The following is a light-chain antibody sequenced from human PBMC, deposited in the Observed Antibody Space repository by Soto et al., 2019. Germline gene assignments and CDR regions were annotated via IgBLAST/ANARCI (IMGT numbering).Light chain of an antibody. Sequence: EIVLTQSPGTLSLSPGEKATLSCRASQSVSSSYLAWYQQKPGQAPGLLIYDTSTRASGVPDRFSGSGSGTDFTLTISSLEPEDFAVYYCQQRSNWPPEITFGQGTRLEIK. CDR1: QSVSSSY. V-gene: IGKV3D-20*02. CDR2: DTS. J-gene: IGKJ5*01. CDR3: QQRSNWPPEIT.